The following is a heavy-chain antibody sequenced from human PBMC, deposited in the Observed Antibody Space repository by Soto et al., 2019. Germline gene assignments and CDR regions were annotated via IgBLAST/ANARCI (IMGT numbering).Heavy chain of an antibody. CDR1: DDSFRGADYY. D-gene: IGHD6-19*01. CDR3: ARGPGCIDGWRTFDF. Sequence: SETLSLTCTVSDDSFRGADYYWSWIRQPLGKGPEWIGYTYYNGDTKYNPALKSRVTLSVETSKNQFSLRLSSVTAADTAVYFRARGPGCIDGWRTFDFWGRGILVTVSS. V-gene: IGHV4-61*08. J-gene: IGHJ4*02. CDR2: TYYNGDT.